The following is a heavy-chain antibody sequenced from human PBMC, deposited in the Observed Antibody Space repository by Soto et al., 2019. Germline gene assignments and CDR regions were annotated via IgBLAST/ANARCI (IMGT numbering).Heavy chain of an antibody. Sequence: GGSLRLSCAASGFTFSSYAMSWVRQAPGKGLEWVSAISGSGGSTYYADSVKGRFTISRDNSKNTLYLQMNSLRAEDTAVYYCAKDQCQPKDYYYGMYVWGQGTTVTVSS. J-gene: IGHJ6*02. V-gene: IGHV3-23*01. D-gene: IGHD6-19*01. CDR3: AKDQCQPKDYYYGMYV. CDR1: GFTFSSYA. CDR2: ISGSGGST.